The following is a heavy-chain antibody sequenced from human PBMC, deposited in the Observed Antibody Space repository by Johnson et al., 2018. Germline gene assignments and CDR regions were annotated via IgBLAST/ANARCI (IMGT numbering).Heavy chain of an antibody. CDR2: ISWHRGSI. Sequence: VQLVESGGGLVQPGRSXRLSCAASGITFDDYAMHWVRQAPGKGLEWVSGISWHRGSIGYAASVKGRFTLSRDNAKNSLYLQMNRLRGEDTALYYCAKGDYYYDTRTRAFDIWGQGTMVTVSS. CDR3: AKGDYYYDTRTRAFDI. V-gene: IGHV3-9*01. J-gene: IGHJ3*02. D-gene: IGHD3-22*01. CDR1: GITFDDYA.